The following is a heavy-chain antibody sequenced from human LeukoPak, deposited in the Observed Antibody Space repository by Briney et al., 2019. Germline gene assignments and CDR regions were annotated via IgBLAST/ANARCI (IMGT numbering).Heavy chain of an antibody. CDR1: GLTFSSYS. CDR2: ISSSSSTI. J-gene: IGHJ6*03. Sequence: PGGSLRLSCAASGLTFSSYSMNWVRQAPGKGLEWVSYISSSSSTIYYADSVKGRFTISRDNAKNSLYLQMNSLRAEDTAVYYCARDGSSWYTLYYYYMDVWGKGTTVTVSS. V-gene: IGHV3-48*01. D-gene: IGHD6-13*01. CDR3: ARDGSSWYTLYYYYMDV.